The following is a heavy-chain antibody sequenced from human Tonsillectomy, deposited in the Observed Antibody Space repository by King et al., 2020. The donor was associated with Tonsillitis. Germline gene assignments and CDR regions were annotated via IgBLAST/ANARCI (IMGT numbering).Heavy chain of an antibody. D-gene: IGHD6-19*01. CDR3: ARAGQWLPTTHDLDY. CDR2: INWNGGST. V-gene: IGHV3-20*04. Sequence: VQLVESGGGVVRPGGSLRLSCAASGFSFDDYAMSWVRQAPGEGLEWVSGINWNGGSTGYADSVKGRFTISRDNAKNSLYLQMNSLRAEDTALYYCARAGQWLPTTHDLDYWGQGTLVTVSS. CDR1: GFSFDDYA. J-gene: IGHJ4*02.